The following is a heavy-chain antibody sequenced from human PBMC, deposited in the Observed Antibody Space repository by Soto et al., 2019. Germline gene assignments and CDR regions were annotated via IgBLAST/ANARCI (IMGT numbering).Heavy chain of an antibody. V-gene: IGHV3-7*01. Sequence: EVQLVESGGGLVQPGGSLRLSCAASGFTFTGYWMVWFRQAPGTGPEWVANIKEDGSEKYYVDSGRGRFTISRDNAKNSLYLQMNSLRAEDTAVYYCARDLASSHVDYWGQGTLVTVTS. CDR3: ARDLASSHVDY. J-gene: IGHJ4*02. D-gene: IGHD3-16*02. CDR1: GFTFTGYW. CDR2: IKEDGSEK.